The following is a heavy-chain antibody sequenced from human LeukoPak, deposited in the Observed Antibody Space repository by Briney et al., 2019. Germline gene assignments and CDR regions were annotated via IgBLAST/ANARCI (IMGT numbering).Heavy chain of an antibody. Sequence: GASVKVSCKASGYTFTGYYMHWVRQAPGQGLEWMGWINPNSGGTNYAQKFQGRVTMTRDTSISTAYMELSRLRSDDTAVYYCARDYCSSTSCYSKRNWFDPWGQGTLVTVSS. V-gene: IGHV1-2*02. J-gene: IGHJ5*02. CDR3: ARDYCSSTSCYSKRNWFDP. CDR2: INPNSGGT. CDR1: GYTFTGYY. D-gene: IGHD2-2*01.